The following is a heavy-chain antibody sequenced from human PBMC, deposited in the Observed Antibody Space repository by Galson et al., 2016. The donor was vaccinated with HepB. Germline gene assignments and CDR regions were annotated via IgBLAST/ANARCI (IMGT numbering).Heavy chain of an antibody. CDR1: GFNFSTYS. D-gene: IGHD3-16*01. CDR3: ARDVDGG. J-gene: IGHJ4*02. CDR2: ISMSTIFI. Sequence: LRLSCAASGFNFSTYSMNWVRQAPGKGLEWVSYISMSTIFIYYADSVKGRFTISRDNAKNSLYLQMNSLREEDTAMYYCARDVDGGWGQGTLVAVSS. V-gene: IGHV3-48*02.